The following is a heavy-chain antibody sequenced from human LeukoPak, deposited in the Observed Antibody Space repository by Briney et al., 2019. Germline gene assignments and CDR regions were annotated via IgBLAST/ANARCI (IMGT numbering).Heavy chain of an antibody. D-gene: IGHD4-11*01. CDR2: MNPNSGNT. CDR3: ARGTIYSNYYYYGMDV. J-gene: IGHJ6*02. V-gene: IGHV1-8*01. CDR1: GYTFTSYD. Sequence: ASVKVSCKASGYTFTSYDINWVRQATGQGLEWMGWMNPNSGNTGYAQKFQGRVTMTRNTSISTAYMELSSLRSEDTAVYYCARGTIYSNYYYYGMDVWGQGTTVTVSS.